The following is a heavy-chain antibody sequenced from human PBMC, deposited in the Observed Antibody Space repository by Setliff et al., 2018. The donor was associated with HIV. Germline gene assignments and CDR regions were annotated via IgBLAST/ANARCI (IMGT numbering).Heavy chain of an antibody. CDR1: GGTFSSNS. Sequence: SVKVSCKASGGTFSSNSINWVRQAPGQGFEWMGGIIHILGIRNYAQKFQGRVIITTDESTGTAYMELSSLKDDDTAIYYCARPAPLLGTSPANNAFDIWGQGTTVTVSS. D-gene: IGHD3-10*01. V-gene: IGHV1-69*10. CDR3: ARPAPLLGTSPANNAFDI. J-gene: IGHJ3*02. CDR2: IIHILGIR.